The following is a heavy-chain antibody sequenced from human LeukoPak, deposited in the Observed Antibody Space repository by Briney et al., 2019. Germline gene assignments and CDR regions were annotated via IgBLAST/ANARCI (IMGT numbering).Heavy chain of an antibody. V-gene: IGHV3-23*01. CDR3: ASQRWFGDTFDY. Sequence: GGSLRLSCVASRFTFSSYGMSWVRQAPWKGVEWVSAISGSGGNIYYADSVKGRFTISRDNSKNTLYLQMNSLRAEDTAVYNCASQRWFGDTFDYWGQGTLVTVSS. CDR2: ISGSGGNI. CDR1: RFTFSSYG. D-gene: IGHD3-10*01. J-gene: IGHJ4*02.